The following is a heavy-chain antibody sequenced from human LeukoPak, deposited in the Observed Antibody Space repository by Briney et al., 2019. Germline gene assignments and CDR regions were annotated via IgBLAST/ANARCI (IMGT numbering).Heavy chain of an antibody. CDR3: AKDLLIAVAGPAYYYYGMDV. D-gene: IGHD6-19*01. CDR2: INPNSGGT. Sequence: GASVKVSCKASGYTFTGYYLHWVRQAPGQGLEWMGWINPNSGGTNYAQKFQGRVTMTRDTSISTAYMELSRLRSDDTAIYYCAKDLLIAVAGPAYYYYGMDVWGQGTTVTVSS. J-gene: IGHJ6*01. CDR1: GYTFTGYY. V-gene: IGHV1-2*02.